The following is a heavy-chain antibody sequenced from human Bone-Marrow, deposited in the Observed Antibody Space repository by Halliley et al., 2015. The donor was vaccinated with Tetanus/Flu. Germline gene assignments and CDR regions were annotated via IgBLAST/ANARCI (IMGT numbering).Heavy chain of an antibody. D-gene: IGHD2-8*02. CDR2: LSGTGGST. V-gene: IGHV3-23*01. Sequence: SLRLSCAASGFTFSEYAMGWVRQAPGKGLEWVSSLSGTGGSTYYPDSVKGRVTVSRDNSKNTLYLQMSSLRAEDTAVYYCARMNTAWYWLYVEDWGQGTLVTVSS. J-gene: IGHJ4*02. CDR3: ARMNTAWYWLYVED. CDR1: GFTFSEYA.